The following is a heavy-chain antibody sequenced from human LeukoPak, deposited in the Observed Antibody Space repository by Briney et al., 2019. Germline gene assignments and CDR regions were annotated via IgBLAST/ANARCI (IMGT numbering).Heavy chain of an antibody. CDR3: ASLDTAKQPLANH. Sequence: GGSLRLSCAASGFTFSSYALNWVRQAPGKGLEWVSYISSSSSTIYYTDSVKGRFTISRDNAKNSLYLQMNTLRVEDTAMYYCASLDTAKQPLANHWGQGTLVTVSS. CDR1: GFTFSSYA. J-gene: IGHJ5*02. CDR2: ISSSSSTI. V-gene: IGHV3-48*01. D-gene: IGHD5-18*01.